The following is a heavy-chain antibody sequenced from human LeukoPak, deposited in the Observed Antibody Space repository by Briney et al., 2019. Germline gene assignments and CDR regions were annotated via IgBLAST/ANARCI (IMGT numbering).Heavy chain of an antibody. CDR2: ISGSDDST. J-gene: IGHJ4*02. CDR1: GLTFSTYA. D-gene: IGHD1-20*01. CDR3: AKVTGTTNY. Sequence: GGSLRLSCAASGLTFSTYAMSWVRQAPGKGLEWVSAISGSDDSTYYADSVKGRFTISGDNSKNTLYLQMNSLRAEDTAVYHCAKVTGTTNYWGQGTLVTVSS. V-gene: IGHV3-23*01.